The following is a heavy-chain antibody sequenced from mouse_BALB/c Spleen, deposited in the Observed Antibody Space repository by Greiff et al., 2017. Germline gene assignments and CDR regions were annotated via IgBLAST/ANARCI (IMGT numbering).Heavy chain of an antibody. Sequence: QVQLKESGPGLVQPSQSLSITCTVSGFSLTSYGVHWVRQSPGKGLEWLGVIWSGGSTDYNAAFISRLSISKDNSKSQVFFKMNSLQANDTAIYYCARKGLGHYYAMDYWGQGTSVTVSS. CDR2: IWSGGST. J-gene: IGHJ4*01. D-gene: IGHD3-3*01. CDR1: GFSLTSYG. CDR3: ARKGLGHYYAMDY. V-gene: IGHV2-2*02.